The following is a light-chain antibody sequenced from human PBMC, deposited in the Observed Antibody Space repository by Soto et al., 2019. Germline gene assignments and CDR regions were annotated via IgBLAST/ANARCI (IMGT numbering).Light chain of an antibody. V-gene: IGLV1-40*01. CDR3: QSYDSRLRAYV. Sequence: QSVLTQPPSVSGAPGQRLTISCTGSSSNIGAGYDVHWYQQLPGIAPKLLISGNSNRPAGVPDRFSGSKSGTSASLAITGLQTEDEAEYHCQSYDSRLRAYVFGTGTQLTVL. J-gene: IGLJ1*01. CDR2: GNS. CDR1: SSNIGAGYD.